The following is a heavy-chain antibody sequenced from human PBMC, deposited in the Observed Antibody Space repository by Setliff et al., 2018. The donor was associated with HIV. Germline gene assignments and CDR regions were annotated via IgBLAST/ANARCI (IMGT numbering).Heavy chain of an antibody. V-gene: IGHV4-38-2*02. CDR1: GQFISDGYY. CDR2: VYHSGKT. Sequence: SETLSLTCTVSGQFISDGYYWGWIRQPPGKGLEWIGSVYHSGKTYYNPSLKSRVTMSAETSKNQISLMLRSMTAADTAVYYCAKHDFGEGSCFDPWGQGSLVTVSS. D-gene: IGHD3-16*01. J-gene: IGHJ5*02. CDR3: AKHDFGEGSCFDP.